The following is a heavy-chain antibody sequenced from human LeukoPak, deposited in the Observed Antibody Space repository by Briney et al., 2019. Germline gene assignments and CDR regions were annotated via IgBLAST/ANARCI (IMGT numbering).Heavy chain of an antibody. V-gene: IGHV1-2*02. CDR1: GYTFTGYY. CDR3: ARDHKNVFYGMDV. J-gene: IGHJ6*02. Sequence: ASVKVSCKASGYTFTGYYMHWVRQAPGQGLEWMGWINPNSGGTNYAQKFQGRVTMTRDTSISTAYMELSRLRSDDTAVYYCARDHKNVFYGMDVWGQGTTVTVSS. D-gene: IGHD3-10*01. CDR2: INPNSGGT.